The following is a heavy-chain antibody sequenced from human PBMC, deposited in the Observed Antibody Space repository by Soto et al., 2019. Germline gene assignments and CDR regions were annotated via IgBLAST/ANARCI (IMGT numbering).Heavy chain of an antibody. CDR2: IIPIFGTA. Sequence: SVKVAWTPAGGGFRSYAISWVRQVPGQRLEWMGGIIPIFGTANYAQKFQGRVTITADESTSTAYMELSSLRSEDTAVYYCARGSRPGYYDSSGYPYCFDYWGQGTLVTVSS. J-gene: IGHJ4*02. CDR1: GGGFRSYA. D-gene: IGHD3-22*01. CDR3: ARGSRPGYYDSSGYPYCFDY. V-gene: IGHV1-69*13.